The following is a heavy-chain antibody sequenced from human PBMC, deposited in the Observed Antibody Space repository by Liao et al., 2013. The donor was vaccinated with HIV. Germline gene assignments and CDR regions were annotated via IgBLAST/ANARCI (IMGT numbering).Heavy chain of an antibody. V-gene: IGHV4-4*07. Sequence: QVQLQESGPGLVKPSETLSLTCTVSGGSISSYYWSWIRQPAGKGLEWIGRIYTSGSTKYNPSLKSRVTISVDTSKNQFSLKLSSVTAADTAVYYCARERGFYYDSSGYSGNFQHWGQGTLVTVSS. CDR3: ARERGFYYDSSGYSGNFQH. CDR2: IYTSGST. CDR1: GGSISSYY. D-gene: IGHD3-22*01. J-gene: IGHJ1*01.